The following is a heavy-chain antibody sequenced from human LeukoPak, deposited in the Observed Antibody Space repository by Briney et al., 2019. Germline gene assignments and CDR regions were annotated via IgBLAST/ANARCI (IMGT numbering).Heavy chain of an antibody. D-gene: IGHD1-1*01. CDR2: ISSNGGST. CDR1: GFTFRNSA. Sequence: GGSLRLSCAASGFTFRNSAMHWVRQAPGKGLEYVSGISSNGGSTYYANSVKGRFTISRDNSKNTLYLQMGSLRAEDMAVYYCARWYNSLDVWGQGTTVTVSS. CDR3: ARWYNSLDV. J-gene: IGHJ6*02. V-gene: IGHV3-64*01.